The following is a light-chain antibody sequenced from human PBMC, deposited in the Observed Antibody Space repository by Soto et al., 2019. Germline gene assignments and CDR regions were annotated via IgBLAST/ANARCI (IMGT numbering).Light chain of an antibody. V-gene: IGLV2-8*01. J-gene: IGLJ2*01. CDR2: EVS. Sequence: QSALTQPPSASGSPGQSVTISCTGTSSDVGGYKYVSWYQQHPGKAPKLMIYEVSRRPSGVPYRFSGSKSGNTASLTVSGLQAEDEADYYCSSYTGSSNFVFGGGTKLTVL. CDR3: SSYTGSSNFV. CDR1: SSDVGGYKY.